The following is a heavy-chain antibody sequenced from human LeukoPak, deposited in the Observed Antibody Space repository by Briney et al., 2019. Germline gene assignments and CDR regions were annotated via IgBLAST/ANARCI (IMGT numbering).Heavy chain of an antibody. CDR2: ISGSGGST. CDR1: GFTFSSYA. CDR3: AKPDSSGYYYRPYYFDY. D-gene: IGHD3-22*01. V-gene: IGHV3-23*01. J-gene: IGHJ4*02. Sequence: QPGGSLRLSCAASGFTFSSYAMSWVRQAPGKGLEWVSAISGSGGSTYYADSVKGRFTISRDNSKNTLYLQMNSLRAEDTAVYYCAKPDSSGYYYRPYYFDYWGQGTLVTVSS.